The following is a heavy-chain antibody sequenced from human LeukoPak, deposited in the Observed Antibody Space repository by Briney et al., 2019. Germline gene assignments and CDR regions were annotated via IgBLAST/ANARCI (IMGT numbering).Heavy chain of an antibody. CDR2: INSYSGGT. CDR3: ARVSYGILTGYSYFDY. CDR1: GYTFTGYY. Sequence: ASVKVSCKASGYTFTGYYMHWVRQAPGQGLEWMGWINSYSGGTNYAQKFQGRVTMTRDTSTSTAYMELSRLRSDDTAVYYCARVSYGILTGYSYFDYWGQGTLVTVSS. D-gene: IGHD3-9*01. V-gene: IGHV1-2*02. J-gene: IGHJ4*02.